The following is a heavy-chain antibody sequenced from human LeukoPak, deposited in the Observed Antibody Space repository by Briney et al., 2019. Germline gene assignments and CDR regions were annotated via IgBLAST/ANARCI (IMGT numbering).Heavy chain of an antibody. D-gene: IGHD6-19*01. CDR1: GFTFSDYY. J-gene: IGHJ4*02. V-gene: IGHV3-11*06. Sequence: AESLRLSCAVSGFTFSDYYMSWIRQAPGKGLEWVSYISSSSSYTNYADSVKGRFTISRDNAKNSLYLQMNSLRAEDTAVYYCARGQIAVAGTPRRPPDYWGQGTLVTVSS. CDR2: ISSSSSYT. CDR3: ARGQIAVAGTPRRPPDY.